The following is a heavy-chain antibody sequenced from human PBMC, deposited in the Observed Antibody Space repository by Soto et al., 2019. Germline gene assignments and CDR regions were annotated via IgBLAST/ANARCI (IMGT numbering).Heavy chain of an antibody. CDR3: ARRSGYAYGSLDH. D-gene: IGHD5-18*01. Sequence: EVQLVESGGGLVKHGGSLRLSCATSGFTFGSYTMNWVRQAPGKGLEWVSCISSASSYIYYADSVQGRFTISRDNSEKSLYLHMNSLRAEDTAVYYCARRSGYAYGSLDHWGQGVLVTVSS. V-gene: IGHV3-21*02. J-gene: IGHJ4*02. CDR1: GFTFGSYT. CDR2: ISSASSYI.